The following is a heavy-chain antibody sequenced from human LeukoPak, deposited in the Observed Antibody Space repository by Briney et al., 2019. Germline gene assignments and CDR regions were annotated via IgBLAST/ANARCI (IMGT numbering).Heavy chain of an antibody. CDR3: AKSRWDTAMIQDYCDD. CDR2: ISSSSTYR. D-gene: IGHD5-18*01. J-gene: IGHJ4*02. Sequence: GGSLRLSCAASGCTFSTYSMNWVRQAPGKGLEWVSSISSSSTYRYYAESVNGRFSSSRDNHKDSLYLQMNSLRAEETAVYYCAKSRWDTAMIQDYCDDWRQGTLVTVSS. V-gene: IGHV3-21*01. CDR1: GCTFSTYS.